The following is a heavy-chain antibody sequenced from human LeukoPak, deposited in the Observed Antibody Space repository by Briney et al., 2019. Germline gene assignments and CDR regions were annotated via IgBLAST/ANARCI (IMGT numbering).Heavy chain of an antibody. CDR3: ARRRYSSGPADY. D-gene: IGHD6-19*01. V-gene: IGHV5-51*01. CDR2: MYPGDSDV. CDR1: GYRFTSYD. Sequence: KVSCKASGYRFTSYDMHWVRQAPGQGLEWMGMMYPGDSDVRYSSSFAGQITISVDRATNTTHLQWSSLKASDTGIYFCARRRYSSGPADYWGQGTQVIASS. J-gene: IGHJ4*02.